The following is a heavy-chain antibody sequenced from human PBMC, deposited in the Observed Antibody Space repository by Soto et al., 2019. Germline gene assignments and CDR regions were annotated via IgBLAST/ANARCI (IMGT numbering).Heavy chain of an antibody. CDR1: GGSISSGGYY. Sequence: SETLSLTCTVSGGSISSGGYYWSWIRQHPGKGLEWIGYIYYSGSTYYNPSLKSRVTISVDTSKNQFSLKLSSVTAADTAVYYCAREVNWISRGVTDAFDIWGQGTMVTVSS. CDR2: IYYSGST. V-gene: IGHV4-31*03. D-gene: IGHD3-10*01. CDR3: AREVNWISRGVTDAFDI. J-gene: IGHJ3*02.